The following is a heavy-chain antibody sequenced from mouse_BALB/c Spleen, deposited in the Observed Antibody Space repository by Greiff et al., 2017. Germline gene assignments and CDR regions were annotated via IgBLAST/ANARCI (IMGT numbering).Heavy chain of an antibody. D-gene: IGHD4-1*01. CDR1: GYTFTSYT. V-gene: IGHV1-4*02. Sequence: QVQLKQSAAELARPGASVKMSCKASGYTFTSYTMHWVKQRPGQGLEWIGYINPSSGYTEYNQKFKDKTTLTADKSSSTAYMQLSSLTSEDSAVYCCARVGLRLDYWGQGTTLTVSS. CDR2: INPSSGYT. CDR3: ARVGLRLDY. J-gene: IGHJ2*01.